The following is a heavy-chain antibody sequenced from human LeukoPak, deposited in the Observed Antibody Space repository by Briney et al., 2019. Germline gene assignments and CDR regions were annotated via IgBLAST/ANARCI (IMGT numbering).Heavy chain of an antibody. CDR3: ARGYTIFGVVITRWFDP. CDR2: IYYSGST. Sequence: TSETLSLTCTVFGGSISSGDYYWSWIRQPPGKGLEWIGYIYYSGSTYYNPSLKSRVTISVDTSKNQFSLKLSSVTAADTAVYYCARGYTIFGVVITRWFDPWGQGTLVTVSS. D-gene: IGHD3-3*01. V-gene: IGHV4-30-4*08. CDR1: GGSISSGDYY. J-gene: IGHJ5*02.